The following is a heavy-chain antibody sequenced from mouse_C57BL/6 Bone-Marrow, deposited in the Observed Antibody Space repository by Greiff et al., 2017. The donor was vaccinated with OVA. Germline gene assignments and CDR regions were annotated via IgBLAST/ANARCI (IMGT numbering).Heavy chain of an antibody. Sequence: VKLQQPGAELVKPGASVKMSCKASGYTFTSYWITWVKQRPGQGLEWIGDIYPGSGRTNYNEKFKSKATLTVDTSSSTAYMQLSSLTSEDSAVYYCARSGITTVEEDFAMDYWGQGTSVTVSS. CDR1: GYTFTSYW. D-gene: IGHD1-1*01. J-gene: IGHJ4*01. V-gene: IGHV1-55*01. CDR2: IYPGSGRT. CDR3: ARSGITTVEEDFAMDY.